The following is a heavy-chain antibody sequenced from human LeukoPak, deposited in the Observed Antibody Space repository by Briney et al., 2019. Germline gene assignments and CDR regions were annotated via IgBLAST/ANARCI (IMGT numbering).Heavy chain of an antibody. Sequence: PGGSLRLSCAASGFTFSTYCMSWVRQAPGKGLEWVAYIKQDGSEKYYVDSVKGRFTISRDNAKNSLYLQMNSLRAEDTAVYYCARGTYDRGAPGTDYFDYWGQGTLVTVSS. CDR1: GFTFSTYC. J-gene: IGHJ4*02. CDR3: ARGTYDRGAPGTDYFDY. CDR2: IKQDGSEK. D-gene: IGHD3-9*01. V-gene: IGHV3-7*01.